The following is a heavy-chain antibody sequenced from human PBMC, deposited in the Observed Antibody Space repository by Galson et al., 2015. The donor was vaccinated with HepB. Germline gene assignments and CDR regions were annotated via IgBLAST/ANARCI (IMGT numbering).Heavy chain of an antibody. Sequence: SLRLSCAASGFTFSSYAMSWVRQAPGKGLEWVSAISGSGGSTYYADSVKGRFTISRDNSKNTLYLQMNSLRAEDTAVYYCAKSGFSGSYPFDYWGQGTLVTVSS. D-gene: IGHD1-26*01. CDR2: ISGSGGST. CDR3: AKSGFSGSYPFDY. V-gene: IGHV3-23*01. J-gene: IGHJ4*02. CDR1: GFTFSSYA.